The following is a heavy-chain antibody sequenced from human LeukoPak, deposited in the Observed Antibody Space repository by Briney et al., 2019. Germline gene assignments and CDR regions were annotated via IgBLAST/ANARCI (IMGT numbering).Heavy chain of an antibody. V-gene: IGHV3-66*01. CDR3: AKCEVVPAAMLWTPDY. J-gene: IGHJ4*02. D-gene: IGHD2-2*01. CDR1: GVIVRSNY. Sequence: GGSLRLSCVGSGVIVRSNYMTWVRQAPGKGLEWVSILYHGGSTYYADSVKGRFSISRDTSKNTLYLQMNSLRAEDTAVYYCAKCEVVPAAMLWTPDYWGQGTLVTVSS. CDR2: LYHGGST.